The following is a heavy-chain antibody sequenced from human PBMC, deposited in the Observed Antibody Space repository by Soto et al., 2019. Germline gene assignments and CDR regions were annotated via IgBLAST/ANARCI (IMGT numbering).Heavy chain of an antibody. Sequence: SETLSLTCTVSGGSISSSSYYWGWIRQPPGKGLEWIGSIYYSGSIYYNPSLKSRVTISVATSKNQFSLKLSSVTAADTAVYYCARHNNDGSGSYYNESYYYYYYGMDVWGQGTTVTVSS. CDR3: ARHNNDGSGSYYNESYYYYYYGMDV. CDR1: GGSISSSSYY. J-gene: IGHJ6*02. D-gene: IGHD3-10*01. V-gene: IGHV4-39*01. CDR2: IYYSGSI.